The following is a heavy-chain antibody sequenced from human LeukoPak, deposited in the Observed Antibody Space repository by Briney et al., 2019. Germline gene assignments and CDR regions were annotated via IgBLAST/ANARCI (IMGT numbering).Heavy chain of an antibody. J-gene: IGHJ4*02. V-gene: IGHV3-21*01. Sequence: GGSLRLSCAASGFTFSSYSMSWVRQAPGKGLEWVSSISSSSSYIYYADSVKGRFTISRDNAKNSLYLQMNSLRADDTAVYYCARRGTYQPLLGYWGQGTLVTVSS. D-gene: IGHD2-2*01. CDR1: GFTFSSYS. CDR2: ISSSSSYI. CDR3: ARRGTYQPLLGY.